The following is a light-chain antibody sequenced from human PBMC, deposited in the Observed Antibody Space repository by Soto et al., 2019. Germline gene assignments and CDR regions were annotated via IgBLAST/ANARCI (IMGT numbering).Light chain of an antibody. J-gene: IGKJ1*01. CDR2: DAS. CDR1: QSISSW. Sequence: DIQITQSPSTLSASVGDRVTIACRASQSISSWLAWYQQKPGKAPKLLIYDASSLESGVPSRFSGSGSGTEFTLTISSLQTDDFETYYCQQYNSYSPTWTFGQGTKVDIK. CDR3: QQYNSYSPTWT. V-gene: IGKV1-5*01.